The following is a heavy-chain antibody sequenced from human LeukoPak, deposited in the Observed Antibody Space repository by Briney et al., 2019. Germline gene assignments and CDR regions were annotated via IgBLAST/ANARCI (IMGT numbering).Heavy chain of an antibody. D-gene: IGHD3-22*01. CDR2: IKQDGSEE. J-gene: IGHJ4*02. CDR3: ARWEGNGYYFDY. Sequence: PGGSLRLSCAASGFTFSSFWMSWVRQAPGKGLEWVANIKQDGSEEYYVDSVKGRFTISRDNAKNSLYPQMNSLRAEDTAVHYCARWEGNGYYFDYRGQGTLVTVSS. CDR1: GFTFSSFW. V-gene: IGHV3-7*01.